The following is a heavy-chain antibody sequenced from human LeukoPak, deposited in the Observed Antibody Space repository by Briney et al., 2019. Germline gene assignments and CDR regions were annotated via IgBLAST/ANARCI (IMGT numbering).Heavy chain of an antibody. CDR3: ARDRITMVRGVSLNWFDP. CDR1: GYTFTSYA. D-gene: IGHD3-10*01. J-gene: IGHJ5*02. CDR2: INAGNGNT. V-gene: IGHV1-3*01. Sequence: GASVKVSCKASGYTFTSYAMHWVRQAPGQRHEWMGWINAGNGNTKYSQKFQGRVTITRDTSASTAYMELSSLRSEDTAVYYCARDRITMVRGVSLNWFDPWGQGTLVTVSS.